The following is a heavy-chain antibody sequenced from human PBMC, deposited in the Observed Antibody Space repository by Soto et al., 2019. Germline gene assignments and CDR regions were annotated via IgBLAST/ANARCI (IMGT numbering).Heavy chain of an antibody. CDR1: GGTFSSYA. V-gene: IGHV1-69*13. Sequence: SVKVSCKASGGTFSSYAISWVRQAPGQGLEWMGGIIPIFGTANYAQKFQGRVTITADESTSTAYMGLSSLRSEDTAVYYCARDLSHSSGDFDYWGQGTLVTVSS. D-gene: IGHD3-22*01. CDR2: IIPIFGTA. CDR3: ARDLSHSSGDFDY. J-gene: IGHJ4*02.